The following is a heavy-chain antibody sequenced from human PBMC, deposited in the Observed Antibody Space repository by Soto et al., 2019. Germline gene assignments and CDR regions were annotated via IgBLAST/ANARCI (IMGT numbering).Heavy chain of an antibody. CDR1: GGSISSYY. V-gene: IGHV4-59*01. CDR3: AREKTYYYGSGSYYDPLYYFDY. D-gene: IGHD3-10*01. CDR2: IYYSGST. J-gene: IGHJ4*02. Sequence: SETLSLTCTVSGGSISSYYWSWIRQPPGKGLEWIGYIYYSGSTNYNPSLKSRVTISVDTSKNQFSLKLSSVTAADTAVYYCAREKTYYYGSGSYYDPLYYFDYWGQGTLVTVSS.